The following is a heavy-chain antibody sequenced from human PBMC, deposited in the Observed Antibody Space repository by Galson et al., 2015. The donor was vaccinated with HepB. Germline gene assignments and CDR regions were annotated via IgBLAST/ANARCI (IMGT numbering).Heavy chain of an antibody. D-gene: IGHD2-8*02. CDR2: FGGGGDTP. V-gene: IGHV3-23*01. CDR1: GFAFSVSS. Sequence: SLRLSCAASGFAFSVSSMSWVRQAPGKGLEWVCGFGGGGDTPYYGDSVKGRFTISRDNSNNTWYLQMNSLRPEDTAFYYCARDTGRGYFPRWGQGTLVFVSS. CDR3: ARDTGRGYFPR. J-gene: IGHJ1*01.